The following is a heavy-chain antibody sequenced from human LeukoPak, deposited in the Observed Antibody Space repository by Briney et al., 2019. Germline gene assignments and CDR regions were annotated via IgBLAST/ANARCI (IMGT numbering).Heavy chain of an antibody. D-gene: IGHD3-10*01. CDR2: IKADISDK. CDR1: GFTFIGYW. V-gene: IGHV3-7*04. J-gene: IGHJ4*02. CDR3: ARDQKKLWRHDY. Sequence: PGGSLRLSSAASGFTFIGYWMSCGRQAPGKGHQTVANIKADISDKYNMDSVKRRCTISRENAKNSLYLHMNTLRDGHTLVYYCARDQKKLWRHDYWGQETLVSVSS.